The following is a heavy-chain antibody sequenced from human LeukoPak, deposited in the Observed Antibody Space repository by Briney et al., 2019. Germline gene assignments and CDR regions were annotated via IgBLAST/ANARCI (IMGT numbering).Heavy chain of an antibody. CDR1: GFTVRSNY. V-gene: IGHV3-53*05. D-gene: IGHD3-22*01. CDR2: IYSGGST. J-gene: IGHJ4*02. Sequence: GGSLLLSCAASGFTVRSNYMSWGRQATGKGREGGSVIYSGGSTYYADSVKGLFTISRDTSKHTLYLQMNSPSAEDTAVYYCARDLLDYYDSSGYYPGGFDYWGQGTLVTVSS. CDR3: ARDLLDYYDSSGYYPGGFDY.